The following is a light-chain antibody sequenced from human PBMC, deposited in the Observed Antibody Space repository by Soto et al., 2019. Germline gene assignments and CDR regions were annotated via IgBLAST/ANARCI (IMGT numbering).Light chain of an antibody. Sequence: IVLTQSPATLSLSPGERAALSCRPSQSVSTSLAWYQHKPGQAPRLIIYDASKRAPGIPARFSGSGSGTDFTLTISSPEPEDFAVYYCQVRDVWPTFGQGTKVEIK. CDR3: QVRDVWPT. CDR2: DAS. V-gene: IGKV3-11*01. J-gene: IGKJ1*01. CDR1: QSVSTS.